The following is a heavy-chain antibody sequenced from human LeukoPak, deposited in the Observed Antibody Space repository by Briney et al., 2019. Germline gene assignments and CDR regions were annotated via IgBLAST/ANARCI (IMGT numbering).Heavy chain of an antibody. Sequence: SETLSLTCTVSGGSISSSSYYWSWIRQPPGKGLEWIGGINHSGSTNYNPSLKSRVTISVDTSKNQFSLKLSSVTAADTAVYYCARHRAAAGTGPYYFDYWGQGTLVTVSS. CDR1: GGSISSSSYY. D-gene: IGHD6-13*01. V-gene: IGHV4-39*01. J-gene: IGHJ4*02. CDR3: ARHRAAAGTGPYYFDY. CDR2: INHSGST.